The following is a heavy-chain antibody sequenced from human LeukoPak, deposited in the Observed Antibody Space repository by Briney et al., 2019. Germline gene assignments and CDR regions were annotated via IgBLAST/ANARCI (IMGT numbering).Heavy chain of an antibody. CDR3: ARPYDVVGSGSYYSN. J-gene: IGHJ4*02. V-gene: IGHV4-39*01. Sequence: PSETLSLTCTVSGGSISSSSYYWGWIRQPPGKGLEWIGSIYYSGSTYYNPSLKSRVTISVDTSKNQFSLKLSSVTAADTAVYYCARPYDVVGSGSYYSNWGQGTLVTVSS. D-gene: IGHD3-10*01. CDR2: IYYSGST. CDR1: GGSISSSSYY.